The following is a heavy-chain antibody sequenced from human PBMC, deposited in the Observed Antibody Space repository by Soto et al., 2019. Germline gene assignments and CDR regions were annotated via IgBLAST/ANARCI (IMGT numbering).Heavy chain of an antibody. V-gene: IGHV4-31*03. CDR2: IYYSGST. CDR3: ARDAVYCSGGSCYESYYYGMDV. D-gene: IGHD2-15*01. CDR1: GGSISSGGYY. Sequence: SETLSLTCSVSGGSISSGGYYWSWIRQHPGKGLEWIGYIYYSGSTYYNPSLKSRVTISVDTSKNQFSLKLSSVTAADTAVYYCARDAVYCSGGSCYESYYYGMDVWGQGTTVTVSS. J-gene: IGHJ6*02.